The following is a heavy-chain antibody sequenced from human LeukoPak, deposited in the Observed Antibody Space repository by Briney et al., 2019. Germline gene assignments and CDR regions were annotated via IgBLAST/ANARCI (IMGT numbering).Heavy chain of an antibody. Sequence: GGSLRLSCAASGFTFDDYAMHWVRQAPGKGLEWVSGISWNSGSIGYADSVKGRFTISRDNAKNSLYLQMNSLRAEDTAVYYCARDYSDSSGYYYLPDYWGQGTLVTVSS. CDR1: GFTFDDYA. CDR3: ARDYSDSSGYYYLPDY. V-gene: IGHV3-9*01. CDR2: ISWNSGSI. J-gene: IGHJ4*02. D-gene: IGHD3-22*01.